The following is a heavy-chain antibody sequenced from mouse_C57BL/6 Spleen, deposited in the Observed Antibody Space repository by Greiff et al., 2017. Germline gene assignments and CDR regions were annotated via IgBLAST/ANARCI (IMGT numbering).Heavy chain of an antibody. J-gene: IGHJ2*01. V-gene: IGHV1-69*01. CDR1: GYTFTSYW. Sequence: QVQLQQPGAELVMPGASVKLSCKASGYTFTSYWMHWVKQRPGQGLEWIGEIDPSDSYTDYNQKFKGKSTLTVDKSSSTAYMQLSSLTSEDSAVYYCARGGGVIDYWGQGTTLTVSS. D-gene: IGHD2-2*01. CDR3: ARGGGVIDY. CDR2: IDPSDSYT.